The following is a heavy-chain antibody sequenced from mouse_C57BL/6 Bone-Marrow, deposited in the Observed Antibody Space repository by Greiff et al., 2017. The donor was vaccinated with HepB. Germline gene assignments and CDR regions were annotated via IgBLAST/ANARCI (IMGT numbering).Heavy chain of an antibody. CDR3: TTPFAY. CDR2: IDPETGGT. Sequence: QVQRQQSGAELVRPGASVTLSCKASGYTFTDYEMHWVKQTPVHGLEWIGAIDPETGGTAYNQKFKGKAILTADKSSSTAYMELRSLTSEDSAVYYCTTPFAYWGQGTLVTVSA. J-gene: IGHJ3*01. V-gene: IGHV1-15*01. CDR1: GYTFTDYE.